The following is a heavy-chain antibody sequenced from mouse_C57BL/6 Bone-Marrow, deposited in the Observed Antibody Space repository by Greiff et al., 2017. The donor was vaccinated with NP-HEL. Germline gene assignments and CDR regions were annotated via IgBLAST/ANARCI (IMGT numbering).Heavy chain of an antibody. J-gene: IGHJ4*01. CDR3: ARHLLGYAMAY. CDR2: ISTGGSYT. V-gene: IGHV5-6*01. Sequence: EVQLQESGGDLVKPGGSLKLSCAASGFTFSSYGMSWVRQSPDKRLEWVATISTGGSYTYYPDSVKGRFTISRDNAKNTLYLQMSSLKSEDSAMYYCARHLLGYAMAYWGQGTSVTVSA. D-gene: IGHD2-1*01. CDR1: GFTFSSYG.